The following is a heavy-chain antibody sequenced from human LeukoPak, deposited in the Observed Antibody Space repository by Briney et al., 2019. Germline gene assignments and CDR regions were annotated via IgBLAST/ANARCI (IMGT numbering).Heavy chain of an antibody. J-gene: IGHJ4*02. V-gene: IGHV3-21*01. Sequence: GGSLRLSCAASGFTFSSYSMNWVRQAPGKGLEWVSSISSSSSYIYYADSVKGRFTISRDNAKNSLYLQMNSRRAEDTAVYYCARGDTYGSGSYWYWGQGTLVTVSS. CDR3: ARGDTYGSGSYWY. CDR1: GFTFSSYS. CDR2: ISSSSSYI. D-gene: IGHD3-10*01.